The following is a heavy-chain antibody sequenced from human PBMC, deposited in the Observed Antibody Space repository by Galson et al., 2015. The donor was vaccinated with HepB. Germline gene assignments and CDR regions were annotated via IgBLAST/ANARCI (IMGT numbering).Heavy chain of an antibody. CDR3: ARTRLRFLEWLLSELRDYGMDV. J-gene: IGHJ6*02. Sequence: SLRLSCAASGFTLSDYWMHWVRQAPGKGPVWVSRINYDGNRTTYADSVKGRFTISRDNSKNTLYLQMNSLRAEDTAVYYCARTRLRFLEWLLSELRDYGMDVWGQGTTVTVSS. CDR2: INYDGNRT. D-gene: IGHD3-3*01. V-gene: IGHV3-74*03. CDR1: GFTLSDYW.